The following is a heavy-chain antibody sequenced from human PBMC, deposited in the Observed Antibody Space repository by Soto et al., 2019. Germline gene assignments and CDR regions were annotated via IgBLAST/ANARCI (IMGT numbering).Heavy chain of an antibody. Sequence: GGSLRLSCAASGFTFSSYAMHWVRQAPGKGLEWVSVIYSGGSTYYADSVKGRFTISRDNSKNTLYLQMNSLRAEDTAVYYCAGSYYYYGMDVWGQGTTVTVSS. CDR2: IYSGGST. CDR1: GFTFSSYA. CDR3: AGSYYYYGMDV. V-gene: IGHV3-53*01. J-gene: IGHJ6*02. D-gene: IGHD3-10*01.